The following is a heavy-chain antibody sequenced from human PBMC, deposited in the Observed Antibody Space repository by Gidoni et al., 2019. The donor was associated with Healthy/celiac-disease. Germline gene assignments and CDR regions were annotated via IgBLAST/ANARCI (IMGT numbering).Heavy chain of an antibody. Sequence: QVQLVQSGAEVKKPGASVKVSCKASGYTFTGYYMHWVRQAPGQGLEWMGWINPNSGGTNYAQKFQGRVTMTRDTSISTAYMELSRLRSDDTAVYYCASENTTGYGSGSYGYYYYGMDVWGQGTTVTVSS. D-gene: IGHD3-10*01. CDR3: ASENTTGYGSGSYGYYYYGMDV. V-gene: IGHV1-2*02. J-gene: IGHJ6*02. CDR1: GYTFTGYY. CDR2: INPNSGGT.